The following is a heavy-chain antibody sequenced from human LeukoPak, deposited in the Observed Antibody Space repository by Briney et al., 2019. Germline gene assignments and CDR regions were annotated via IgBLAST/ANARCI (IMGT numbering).Heavy chain of an antibody. CDR1: GGSISSYY. CDR2: IYYSGST. CDR3: AKAKDFLSGPLDY. J-gene: IGHJ4*02. V-gene: IGHV4-59*01. D-gene: IGHD3-3*01. Sequence: SETLSLTCTVSGGSISSYYWSWIRQPPGKGLEWIGYIYYSGSTNYNPSLKSRVTISVDTSKNQFSLKLSSVTAADTAVYYCAKAKDFLSGPLDYWGQGTLVTVSS.